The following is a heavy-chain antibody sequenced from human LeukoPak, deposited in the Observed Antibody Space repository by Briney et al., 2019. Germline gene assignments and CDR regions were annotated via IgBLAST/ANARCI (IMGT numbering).Heavy chain of an antibody. Sequence: GGSLRLSCAASGFTVSTNYMSWVRQAPGKGLEWVSVIYSGGSTYYADSVKGRFAISRDNSKNTVYLQMNSLRAEDTAVYYCAREGRDSSGYLFDYWGQGTLVTVSS. D-gene: IGHD3-22*01. CDR2: IYSGGST. V-gene: IGHV3-66*01. CDR3: AREGRDSSGYLFDY. CDR1: GFTVSTNY. J-gene: IGHJ4*02.